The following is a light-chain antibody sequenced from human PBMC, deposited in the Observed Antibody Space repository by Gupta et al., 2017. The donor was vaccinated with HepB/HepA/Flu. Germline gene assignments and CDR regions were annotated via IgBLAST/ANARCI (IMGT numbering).Light chain of an antibody. Sequence: ETVMTQSPAVLSVSPGQRVTLSCRASQSVSNNLAWYHQKPGQVPRLLIYGASTRATAVPARVSGSGYGTEFTLTISDLQPEDFAVYYCQQYNNWPPITFGQGTRLEIK. J-gene: IGKJ5*01. V-gene: IGKV3-15*01. CDR3: QQYNNWPPIT. CDR1: QSVSNN. CDR2: GAS.